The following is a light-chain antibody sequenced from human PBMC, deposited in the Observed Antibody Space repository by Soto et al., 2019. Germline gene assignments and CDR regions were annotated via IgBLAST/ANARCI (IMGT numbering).Light chain of an antibody. CDR2: AAS. CDR1: QGIRND. J-gene: IGKJ4*01. V-gene: IGKV1-6*01. CDR3: LQDYNHPLT. Sequence: AIQMTQSQSSLSASVGERATIPCRASQGIRNDLAWYQQKPGKAPRLLIYAASSLQSGVPTRFSGSGSGTDFTLTISSQQPEDFATYCWLQDYNHPLTFGGGTKVEIK.